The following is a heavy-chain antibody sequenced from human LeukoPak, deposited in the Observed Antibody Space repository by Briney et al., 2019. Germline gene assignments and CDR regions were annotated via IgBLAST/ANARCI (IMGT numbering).Heavy chain of an antibody. D-gene: IGHD2-8*02. CDR1: GFTLSSYE. V-gene: IGHV3-23*01. CDR3: ATYRQVLLPFES. Sequence: PGGSLRLSCTVSGFTLSSYEMTWFRQAPGKGLEWVSSIGYGGADSHYADSVKGRFTISRDNSKNTLYLQMNSLRAEDTAIYYCATYRQVLLPFESWGQGTLVTVSS. J-gene: IGHJ4*02. CDR2: IGYGGADS.